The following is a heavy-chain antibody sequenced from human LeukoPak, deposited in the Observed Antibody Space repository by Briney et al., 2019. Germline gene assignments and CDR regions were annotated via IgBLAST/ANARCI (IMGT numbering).Heavy chain of an antibody. CDR3: AREGLYHYGGTSGDY. D-gene: IGHD4/OR15-4a*01. J-gene: IGHJ4*02. CDR2: VRQDGSET. V-gene: IGHV3-7*01. Sequence: GGSLRLSCAASGFTFSSFWMSWVRQAPGKGLEWVANVRQDGSETYYVDSVKGRFTISRDNAENSLYLQMNSLRGEDTAVYFCAREGLYHYGGTSGDYWGQGTLVSVSS. CDR1: GFTFSSFW.